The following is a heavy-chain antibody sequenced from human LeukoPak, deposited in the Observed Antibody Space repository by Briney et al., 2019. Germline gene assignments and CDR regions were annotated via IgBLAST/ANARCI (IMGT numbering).Heavy chain of an antibody. V-gene: IGHV4-39*07. CDR1: GGSISSSSYY. Sequence: SETLSLTCTVSGGSISSSSYYWGWIRQPPGKGLEWIGFISYSGNTNYNPSLKSRVTISLDTSKNQFSLKLISVTAADTAVYYCARGVGSGYTDYWGQGALVTVSS. D-gene: IGHD3-22*01. CDR2: ISYSGNT. CDR3: ARGVGSGYTDY. J-gene: IGHJ4*02.